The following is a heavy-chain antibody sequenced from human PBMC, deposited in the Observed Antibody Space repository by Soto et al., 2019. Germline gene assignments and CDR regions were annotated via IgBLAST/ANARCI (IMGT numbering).Heavy chain of an antibody. CDR1: GFTFSSYG. CDR3: ARDLVWYSGRYDYYYGMDV. Sequence: QVQLVESGGGVVQPGRSLRLSCAASGFTFSSYGMHWVRQAPGKGLEWVAVIWYDGSNKYYADSVKGRFTISRDNSKNTLYLQMNSLRGEDTAVYYCARDLVWYSGRYDYYYGMDVWGQGTTVTVSS. D-gene: IGHD6-25*01. CDR2: IWYDGSNK. J-gene: IGHJ6*02. V-gene: IGHV3-33*01.